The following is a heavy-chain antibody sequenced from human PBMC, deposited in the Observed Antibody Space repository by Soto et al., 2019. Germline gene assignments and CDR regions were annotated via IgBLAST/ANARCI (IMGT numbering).Heavy chain of an antibody. CDR1: GGTFSSYA. V-gene: IGHV1-69*13. J-gene: IGHJ6*02. CDR3: ARRGKRMTTVVKDPAYYYYGMDV. D-gene: IGHD4-17*01. CDR2: IIPIFGTA. Sequence: SVKVSCKASGGTFSSYAISWVRQAPGQGLEWMGGIIPIFGTANYAQKFQGRVTITADESTSTAYMELSSLRSEDTAVYYCARRGKRMTTVVKDPAYYYYGMDVWGQGTTVTVSS.